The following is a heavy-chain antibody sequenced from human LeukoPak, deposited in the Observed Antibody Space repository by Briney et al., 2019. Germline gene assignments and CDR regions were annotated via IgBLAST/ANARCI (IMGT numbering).Heavy chain of an antibody. J-gene: IGHJ4*02. CDR3: ASVYSGYDLSQLDY. CDR2: INPNSGAT. Sequence: ASVKVSCKASGYVFTDCYVHWVRQAPGQGLEWMGWINPNSGATNYAQRFQGRVTITRVTSMSTAYMELSRLRFDDTAVYYCASVYSGYDLSQLDYWGQGTLVTVSS. V-gene: IGHV1-2*02. D-gene: IGHD5-12*01. CDR1: GYVFTDCY.